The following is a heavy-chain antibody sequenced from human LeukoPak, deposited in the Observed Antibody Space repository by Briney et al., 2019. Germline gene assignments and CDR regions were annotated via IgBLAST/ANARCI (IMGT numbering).Heavy chain of an antibody. CDR3: ARSSYDYVWGSYGQGDADY. CDR1: GGSISSSSYY. CDR2: ISSSGSTI. V-gene: IGHV3-11*04. Sequence: LSLTCTVSGGSISSSSYYMSWIRQAPGKGLEWVSYISSSGSTICYADSVKGRFTISRDNAKNSLYLQMNSLRAEDTAVYYCARSSYDYVWGSYGQGDADYWGQGTLVTVSS. J-gene: IGHJ4*02. D-gene: IGHD3-16*01.